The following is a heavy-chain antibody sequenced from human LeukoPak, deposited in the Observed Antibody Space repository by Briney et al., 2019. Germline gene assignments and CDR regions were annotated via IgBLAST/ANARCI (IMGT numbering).Heavy chain of an antibody. J-gene: IGHJ4*02. V-gene: IGHV3-23*01. Sequence: GGSLRLSCAASGFTFSSYAMSWVRQAPGKGLEWVSAISGSGGSTYYADSVKGRFTTSRDNSKNTLYLQMNSLRAEDTAVYYCARALYSSGWYPDYWGQGTLVTVSS. CDR2: ISGSGGST. D-gene: IGHD6-19*01. CDR3: ARALYSSGWYPDY. CDR1: GFTFSSYA.